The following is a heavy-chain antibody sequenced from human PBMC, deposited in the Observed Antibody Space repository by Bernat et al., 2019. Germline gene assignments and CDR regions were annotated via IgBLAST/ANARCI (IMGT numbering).Heavy chain of an antibody. CDR3: ATRGPTGSYCFDS. J-gene: IGHJ4*02. CDR2: IGRSGNT. CDR1: GFTFSSHG. Sequence: EVQLLESGGGLVQPGESLRLSCAASGFTFSSHGMSWVRQAPGKGLEWVSSIGRSGNTYYSDSAKGRFTISRDNSKNTLNLQMNTLRAEDTAVYYCATRGPTGSYCFDSWGQGTLVTVSS. D-gene: IGHD3-10*01. V-gene: IGHV3-23*01.